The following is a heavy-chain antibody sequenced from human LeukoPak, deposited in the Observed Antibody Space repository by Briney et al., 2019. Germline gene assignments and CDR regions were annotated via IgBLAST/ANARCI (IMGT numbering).Heavy chain of an antibody. Sequence: PSETLSLTCTVSGGSISSGGYYWSWIRQHPGKGLEWIGYIYYSGSTYYNPSLKSRVTISVDTSKNQFSLKLSSVTAADTAVYYCARDSKRDDFWSGYYYYYYYGMDVWGQGTTVTVSS. D-gene: IGHD3-3*01. CDR1: GGSISSGGYY. CDR2: IYYSGST. V-gene: IGHV4-31*03. CDR3: ARDSKRDDFWSGYYYYYYYGMDV. J-gene: IGHJ6*02.